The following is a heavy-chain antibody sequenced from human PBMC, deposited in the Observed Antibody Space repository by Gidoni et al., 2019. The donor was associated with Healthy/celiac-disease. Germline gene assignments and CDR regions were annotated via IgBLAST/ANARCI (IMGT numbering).Heavy chain of an antibody. CDR1: GFTFSSYS. CDR3: AREVWGAYYYGMDV. CDR2: SSSSSSYI. J-gene: IGHJ6*02. D-gene: IGHD1-26*01. Sequence: EVQLVESGGGLVKPGGSLRLSCAASGFTFSSYSMNWVRQAPGKGLEWVSSSSSSSSYIYYADSVKGRFTISRDNAKNSLYLQMNSLRAEDTAVYYCAREVWGAYYYGMDVWGQGTTVTVSS. V-gene: IGHV3-21*01.